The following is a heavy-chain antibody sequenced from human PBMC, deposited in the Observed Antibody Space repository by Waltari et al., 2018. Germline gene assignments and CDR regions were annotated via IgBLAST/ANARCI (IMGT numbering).Heavy chain of an antibody. J-gene: IGHJ4*02. CDR3: ARDRTTMAARPGDY. Sequence: QVLLVQSGAEVKKPGASVKVSCKASGYIFTNYYLHWVRQAPGQGPEWMGWVNPDTGYANDAHNCRGRVTMTWDTSINTAFMDLSGLKSDDTAVYYCARDRTTMAARPGDYWGQGTLVTVSS. V-gene: IGHV1-2*02. CDR1: GYIFTNYY. CDR2: VNPDTGYA. D-gene: IGHD6-6*01.